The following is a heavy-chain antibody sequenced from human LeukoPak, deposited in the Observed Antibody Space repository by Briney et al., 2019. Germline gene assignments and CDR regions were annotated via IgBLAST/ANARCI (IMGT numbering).Heavy chain of an antibody. CDR2: IYTSGST. J-gene: IGHJ4*02. Sequence: MPSETLSLTCTVSGGSISSYYWSWIRQPAGKGLEWIGRIYTSGSTNYNPSLKSRVTMSVDTSKNQFSLKLSSVTAADTAVYYCAGGNFTYYYDSSGYYDYWGQGTLVTVSS. D-gene: IGHD3-22*01. V-gene: IGHV4-4*07. CDR3: AGGNFTYYYDSSGYYDY. CDR1: GGSISSYY.